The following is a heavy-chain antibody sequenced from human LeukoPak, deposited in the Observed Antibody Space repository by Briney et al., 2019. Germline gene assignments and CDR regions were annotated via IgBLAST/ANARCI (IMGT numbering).Heavy chain of an antibody. D-gene: IGHD5-18*01. Sequence: GGSLRLSCAASGFTFSSYWMTWVRQAPGTGLEWAANVKQDGSEKYYVDSVKGRFTISRDNAKNSLYLQMHSLGAEDTAVYYCARAERGYSFYYYYMDVWGKGTTVTVSS. CDR3: ARAERGYSFYYYYMDV. CDR1: GFTFSSYW. J-gene: IGHJ6*03. CDR2: VKQDGSEK. V-gene: IGHV3-7*01.